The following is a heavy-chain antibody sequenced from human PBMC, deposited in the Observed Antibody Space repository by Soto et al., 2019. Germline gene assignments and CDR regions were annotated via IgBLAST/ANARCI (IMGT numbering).Heavy chain of an antibody. CDR3: AREGYSSSLYYYGMDV. J-gene: IGHJ6*02. CDR1: GGTFSSYA. D-gene: IGHD6-6*01. CDR2: IIPIFGTA. Sequence: SVKVSCKASGGTFSSYAISWVRQAPGQGLEWMGGIIPIFGTANYAQKFQGRVTITADESTSTAYMELSSLRSEDTAVYYCAREGYSSSLYYYGMDVWGQGTTVTVSS. V-gene: IGHV1-69*13.